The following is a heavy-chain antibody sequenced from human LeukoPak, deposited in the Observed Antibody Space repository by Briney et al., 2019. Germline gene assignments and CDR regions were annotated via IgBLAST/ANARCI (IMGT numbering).Heavy chain of an antibody. J-gene: IGHJ6*02. V-gene: IGHV3-66*01. Sequence: PGGSLRLSCAASGFTFSSYAMSWVRQAPGQGMEWVSVIYSGGSTYYADSVKGRFTISRDNSKNTLYLQMNSLRAEDTAVYYCARYYYGSSGYYDRGMDVWGQGTTVTVSS. CDR1: GFTFSSYA. CDR2: IYSGGST. CDR3: ARYYYGSSGYYDRGMDV. D-gene: IGHD3-22*01.